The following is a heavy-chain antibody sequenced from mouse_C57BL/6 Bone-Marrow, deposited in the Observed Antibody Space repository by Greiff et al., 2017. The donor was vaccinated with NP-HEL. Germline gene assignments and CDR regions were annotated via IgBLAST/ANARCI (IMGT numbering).Heavy chain of an antibody. J-gene: IGHJ4*01. D-gene: IGHD1-1*01. V-gene: IGHV1-15*01. Sequence: VQLQQSGAELVRPGASVTLSCKASGYTFTDYEMHWVKQTPVHGLEWIGAIDPETGGTAYNQKFKGKAILTADKSSSTAYMELRSLTSEDSAVYYCTRRGYYGSYYAMDYWGQGTSVTVSS. CDR2: IDPETGGT. CDR3: TRRGYYGSYYAMDY. CDR1: GYTFTDYE.